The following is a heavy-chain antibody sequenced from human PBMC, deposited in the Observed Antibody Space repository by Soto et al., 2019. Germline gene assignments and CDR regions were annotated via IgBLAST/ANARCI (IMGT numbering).Heavy chain of an antibody. CDR2: FSASGTTT. D-gene: IGHD6-19*01. CDR1: GFTFSSYA. J-gene: IGHJ4*02. CDR3: AKAGQWLADFDY. V-gene: IGHV3-23*01. Sequence: EVQLLESGGGLVQPGGSLRLSCVASGFTFSSYAMSWVRQAPGKGLEWGSSFSASGTTTYYADSVRGRFTISRDNYKDALYLLMNSMRVEDTALYYCAKAGQWLADFDYWGQGTLVTVSS.